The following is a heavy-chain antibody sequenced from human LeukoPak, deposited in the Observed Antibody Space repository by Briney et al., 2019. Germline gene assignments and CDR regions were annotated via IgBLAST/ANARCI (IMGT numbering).Heavy chain of an antibody. J-gene: IGHJ3*02. V-gene: IGHV5-51*01. CDR2: IYPGDSDS. Sequence: GESLKISCKGSGYSFITYWIAWVRQMPGKGLEWMGIIYPGDSDSRYSPSFQGQVTISADKSISTAYLQWSSLKASDTAMYYCARRRYCNSASCYEGGFDIWGQGTMVTVSS. CDR1: GYSFITYW. CDR3: ARRRYCNSASCYEGGFDI. D-gene: IGHD2-2*01.